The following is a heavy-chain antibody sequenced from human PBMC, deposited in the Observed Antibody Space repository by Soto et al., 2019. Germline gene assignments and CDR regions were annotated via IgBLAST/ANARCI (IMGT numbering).Heavy chain of an antibody. CDR1: GGSFSGYY. J-gene: IGHJ6*02. CDR3: ARGLYSPRTSWYYYYYGMDV. Sequence: QVQLQQWGAGLLKPSETLSLTCAVYGGSFSGYYWSWIRQPPGKGLEWIGEINHSGSTNYNPSLKSRVTISVDTSKNQFSLKLSSVTAADTAVYYCARGLYSPRTSWYYYYYGMDVWGQGTTVTVSS. V-gene: IGHV4-34*01. CDR2: INHSGST. D-gene: IGHD1-26*01.